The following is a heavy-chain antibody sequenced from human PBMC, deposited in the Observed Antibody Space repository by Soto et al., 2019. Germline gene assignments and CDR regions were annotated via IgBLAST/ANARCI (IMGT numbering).Heavy chain of an antibody. J-gene: IGHJ5*02. CDR2: IYYSGST. V-gene: IGHV4-31*03. CDR3: AREVIAARVHRSFDP. D-gene: IGHD6-6*01. CDR1: GGSISSGGYY. Sequence: PSETLSLTCTVSGGSISSGGYYWSWIRQHPGKGLEWIGYIYYSGSTYYNPSLKSRVTISVDASKNQFSLKLSSVTAADTAVYYCAREVIAARVHRSFDPWGQGTLVTVSS.